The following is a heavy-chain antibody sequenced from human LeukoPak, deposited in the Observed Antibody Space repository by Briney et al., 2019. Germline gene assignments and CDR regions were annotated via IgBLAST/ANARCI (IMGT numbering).Heavy chain of an antibody. CDR2: IWYDESNE. Sequence: PGRSLRLSCVPPGITSRSIGIPWFPKAPGKGLGWVDFIWYDESNEYYAASEKGRFTIFRDNSKNTLYLQMNSLRGDDAAVYYCGRGGYGANDDAFDIWGRGTMVTVSS. V-gene: IGHV3-33*01. J-gene: IGHJ3*02. CDR3: GRGGYGANDDAFDI. D-gene: IGHD4-23*01. CDR1: GITSRSIG.